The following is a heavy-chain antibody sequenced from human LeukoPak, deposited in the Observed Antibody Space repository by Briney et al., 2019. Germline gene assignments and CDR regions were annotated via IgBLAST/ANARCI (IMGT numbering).Heavy chain of an antibody. CDR3: ARISYYDFWSGYYYYYMDV. V-gene: IGHV4-39*01. CDR1: GGSIISSSYY. J-gene: IGHJ6*03. CDR2: IYYSGST. Sequence: SETLSLTCTVSGGSIISSSYYWGWIRQPPGKGLEWIGSIYYSGSTYYNPSLKSRVTISVDTSKNQFSLKLSSVTAADTAVYYCARISYYDFWSGYYYYYMDVWGKGTTVTVSS. D-gene: IGHD3-3*01.